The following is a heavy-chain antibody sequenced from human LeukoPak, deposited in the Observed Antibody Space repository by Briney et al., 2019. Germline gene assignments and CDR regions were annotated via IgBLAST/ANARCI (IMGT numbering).Heavy chain of an antibody. Sequence: SETLSLTCAVYGGSFSGYYWSWIRQPPGKGLEWIGEINHSGSTNYNPSLKSRVTISVDTSKNQFSLKLSSVTAADMAVYYCARGFDSSSWYGERYYFDYWGQGTLVTVSS. D-gene: IGHD6-13*01. J-gene: IGHJ4*02. CDR3: ARGFDSSSWYGERYYFDY. CDR2: INHSGST. CDR1: GGSFSGYY. V-gene: IGHV4-34*01.